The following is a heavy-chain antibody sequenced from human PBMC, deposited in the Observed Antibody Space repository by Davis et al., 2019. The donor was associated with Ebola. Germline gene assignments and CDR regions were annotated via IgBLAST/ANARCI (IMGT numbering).Heavy chain of an antibody. D-gene: IGHD5-24*01. J-gene: IGHJ4*02. CDR2: INWNGANT. CDR3: AKRSLDGYIDY. CDR1: GFSFDDFA. Sequence: PGGSLRLSCAASGFSFDDFAMHWIRQAPGKGLEWVSGINWNGANTAYADSVKGRFTISRDNSKNTLYLQMNSLRVEDTAVYYCAKRSLDGYIDYWGQGTLVTVSS. V-gene: IGHV3-9*01.